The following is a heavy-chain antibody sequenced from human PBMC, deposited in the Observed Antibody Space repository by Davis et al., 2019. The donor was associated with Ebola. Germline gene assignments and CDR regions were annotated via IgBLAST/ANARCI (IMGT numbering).Heavy chain of an antibody. CDR3: ARVVTMIVVT. V-gene: IGHV3-7*01. CDR2: IKQDGSEK. CDR1: GFTFSSYW. D-gene: IGHD3-22*01. J-gene: IGHJ4*02. Sequence: GESLKISCAASGFTFSSYWMSWVRQPPGKGLEWVANIKQDGSEKYYVDSVKGRFTISRDNAQNSLYLQMNSLRAEDTAVYYCARVVTMIVVTWGQGTLVTVSS.